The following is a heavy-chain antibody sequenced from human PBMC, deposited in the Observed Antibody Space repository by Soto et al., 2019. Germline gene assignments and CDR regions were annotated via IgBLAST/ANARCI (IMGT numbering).Heavy chain of an antibody. Sequence: GGSLRLSCAASGFTFSSYAMHWVRQAPGKGLEWVAVISYDGSNKYYADSVKGRFTISRDNSKNTLYLQMNSLRAEDTAVYYCARDHQLLLRLFDPCGQGTLVTVSS. CDR3: ARDHQLLLRLFDP. CDR2: ISYDGSNK. V-gene: IGHV3-30-3*01. J-gene: IGHJ5*02. CDR1: GFTFSSYA. D-gene: IGHD3-22*01.